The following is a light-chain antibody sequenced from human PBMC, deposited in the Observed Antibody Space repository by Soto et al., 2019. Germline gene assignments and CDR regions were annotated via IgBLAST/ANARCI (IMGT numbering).Light chain of an antibody. Sequence: EIVMTQSPATLSVSPGERVTLSCRASQSVSSNLAWYQQKPGQSPRLLIYGASTRATGIPARFSGSGSGTEFTLTISSLQSEDFAVYYCQQYNSWPETFGQGTKVDIK. V-gene: IGKV3-15*01. CDR1: QSVSSN. J-gene: IGKJ1*01. CDR3: QQYNSWPET. CDR2: GAS.